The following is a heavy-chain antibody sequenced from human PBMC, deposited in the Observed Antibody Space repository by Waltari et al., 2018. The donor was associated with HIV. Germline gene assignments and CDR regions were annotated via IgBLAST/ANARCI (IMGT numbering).Heavy chain of an antibody. Sequence: VQLLQSGAEVKKPGESLKLSCKISGYTFTTYCIGCVRQMPGKGLEWMGRIHPGDADTRYSPSFQGQVTISADKSISTAFLQWSSLKASDTAMYYCARGLPKQWLAYFDYWGQGTLVTVSS. CDR1: GYTFTTYC. J-gene: IGHJ4*02. V-gene: IGHV5-51*01. D-gene: IGHD6-19*01. CDR2: IHPGDADT. CDR3: ARGLPKQWLAYFDY.